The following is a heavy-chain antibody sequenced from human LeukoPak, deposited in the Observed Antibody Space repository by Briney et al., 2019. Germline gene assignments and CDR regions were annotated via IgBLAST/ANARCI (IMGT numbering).Heavy chain of an antibody. D-gene: IGHD3-16*01. Sequence: SEPLSLTCSVSGGFLTIYYWGWLRQPPGKGLEFIGYIHSDGTTNYDSSLQSRVAISLDTSKIQFSLRLYSVTAADTALFFCARLNFRGGEALHFDSWGQGTLVTVSS. J-gene: IGHJ4*02. V-gene: IGHV4-4*09. CDR3: ARLNFRGGEALHFDS. CDR1: GGFLTIYY. CDR2: IHSDGTT.